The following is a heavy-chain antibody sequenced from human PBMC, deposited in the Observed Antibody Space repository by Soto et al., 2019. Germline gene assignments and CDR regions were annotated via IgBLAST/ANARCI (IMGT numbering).Heavy chain of an antibody. CDR1: GGSFSGYY. V-gene: IGHV4-34*01. CDR2: INHSGST. Sequence: PSETLSLTCAVYGGSFSGYYWSWIRQPPGEGLEWIGEINHSGSTNYNPSLKSRVTISVDTSKNQFSLKLSSVTAADTAVYYCARGGRPRKPTGYWGQGTLVTVSS. CDR3: ARGGRPRKPTGY. J-gene: IGHJ4*02.